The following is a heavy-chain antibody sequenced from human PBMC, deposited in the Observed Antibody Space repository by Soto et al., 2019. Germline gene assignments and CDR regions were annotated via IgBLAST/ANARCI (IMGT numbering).Heavy chain of an antibody. Sequence: PSETLSLTCTVSGGSISSYYWSWIRQPPGKGLEWIGYIYYSGSTNYNPSLKSRVTISVDTSKNQFSLKLSSVTAADTAVYYCARNYYGSGSYYFDYWGQGTQVTVS. V-gene: IGHV4-59*01. D-gene: IGHD3-10*01. CDR1: GGSISSYY. CDR3: ARNYYGSGSYYFDY. CDR2: IYYSGST. J-gene: IGHJ4*02.